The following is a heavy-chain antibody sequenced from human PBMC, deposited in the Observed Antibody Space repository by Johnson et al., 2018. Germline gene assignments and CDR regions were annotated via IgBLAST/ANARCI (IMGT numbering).Heavy chain of an antibody. D-gene: IGHD6-13*01. Sequence: QVQLVQSGGGVVQPGRSLRLSCADSGFTFSRYGMHWVRQAPGKGLEWVSVISYDGRHKYYVDSVKGRFTISRDNAKNSLYLQMNSLRAEDTAVYYCAKYRSRWHTYYYYGMDVWGQGTTVTVSS. CDR2: ISYDGRHK. CDR1: GFTFSRYG. V-gene: IGHV3-33*03. CDR3: AKYRSRWHTYYYYGMDV. J-gene: IGHJ6*02.